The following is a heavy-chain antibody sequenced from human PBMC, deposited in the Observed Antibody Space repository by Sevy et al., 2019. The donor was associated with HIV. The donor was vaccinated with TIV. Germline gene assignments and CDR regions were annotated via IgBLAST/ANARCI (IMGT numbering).Heavy chain of an antibody. J-gene: IGHJ3*01. V-gene: IGHV3-13*01. D-gene: IGHD5-12*01. CDR2: IGSVGDT. Sequence: GGSLRLSCAASGFTFSSYDMHWVRHATGKGLEWVSFIGSVGDTRYADSVKGRFTISKENTKDSLYIQMNSLRAGDTAVYYCARGGSDALDFWGQGTMVTVSS. CDR3: ARGGSDALDF. CDR1: GFTFSSYD.